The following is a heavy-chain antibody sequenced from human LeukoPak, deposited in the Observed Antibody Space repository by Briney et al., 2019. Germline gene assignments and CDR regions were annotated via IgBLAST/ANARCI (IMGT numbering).Heavy chain of an antibody. D-gene: IGHD6-13*01. Sequence: GGSLRLSCAASGFTFSSYAMSWVRQAPGKGLEWVSAISGSGGSTYYADSVKGRFTISRDNSKNTLYLQMNSLRAEDTAVYYCAGSVSGYSSSWHYYYYGMDVWGQGTTVTVSS. V-gene: IGHV3-23*01. CDR1: GFTFSSYA. CDR2: ISGSGGST. J-gene: IGHJ6*02. CDR3: AGSVSGYSSSWHYYYYGMDV.